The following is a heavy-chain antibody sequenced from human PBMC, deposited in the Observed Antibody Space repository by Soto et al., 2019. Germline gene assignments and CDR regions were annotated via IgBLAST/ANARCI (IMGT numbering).Heavy chain of an antibody. CDR1: GFTFSIYA. V-gene: IGHV3-23*01. CDR3: AKGGRGSSELDFDY. J-gene: IGHJ4*02. D-gene: IGHD6-6*01. CDR2: ISGSGGDI. Sequence: EVQLLESGGGLVQPGGSLRLSCAASGFTFSIYAMSWVRQAPGKGLEWVSTISGSGGDIYYADSVKGRFIISRDNPKYTLSLQMDSVRDEDTAVYYCAKGGRGSSELDFDYWGQGTLVTVSS.